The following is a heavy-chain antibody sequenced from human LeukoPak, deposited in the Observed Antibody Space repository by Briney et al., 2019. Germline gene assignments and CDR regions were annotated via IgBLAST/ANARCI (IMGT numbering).Heavy chain of an antibody. Sequence: SETLALTCTVSGGSIGSCFWSGLRQPAPRELEWIGRIYTSGSTNYNPTLKSRVTMSVDTSKNQFSLKLSSVTAADTAVYYCARSFGDYDLDYWGQGTLVTVSS. D-gene: IGHD4-17*01. CDR2: IYTSGST. CDR3: ARSFGDYDLDY. J-gene: IGHJ4*02. CDR1: GGSIGSCF. V-gene: IGHV4-4*07.